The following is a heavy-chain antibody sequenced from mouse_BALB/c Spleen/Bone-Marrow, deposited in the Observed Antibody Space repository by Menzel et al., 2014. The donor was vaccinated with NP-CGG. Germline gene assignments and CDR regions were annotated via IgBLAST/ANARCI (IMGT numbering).Heavy chain of an antibody. Sequence: EGKLVESGAELVKPGGSVKLSCTASGFNIXDTYMHWVKQRPEQGLEWIGRIDPANGNTKYDPKFQGKATITADTSSNTAYLQLSSLTSEDTAVYYCAVYDYEGFAYWGQGTLVTVSA. CDR1: GFNIXDTY. D-gene: IGHD2-4*01. J-gene: IGHJ3*01. V-gene: IGHV14-3*02. CDR3: AVYDYEGFAY. CDR2: IDPANGNT.